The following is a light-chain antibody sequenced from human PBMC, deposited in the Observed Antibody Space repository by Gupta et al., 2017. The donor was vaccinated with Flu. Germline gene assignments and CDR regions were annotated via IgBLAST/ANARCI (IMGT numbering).Light chain of an antibody. CDR1: QSISNY. Sequence: EIVLTQSPATLPLSPGEGATLSCRASQSISNYLAWYQQKPGQPPSLLIYDASNRATGIPARFRGSGSGTDFTLTISSLEPEDFAVYYCQQRYSWPRTFGQGTKVEIK. V-gene: IGKV3-11*01. J-gene: IGKJ1*01. CDR3: QQRYSWPRT. CDR2: DAS.